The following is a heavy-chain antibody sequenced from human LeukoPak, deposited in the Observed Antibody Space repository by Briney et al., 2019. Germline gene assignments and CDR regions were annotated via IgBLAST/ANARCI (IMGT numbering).Heavy chain of an antibody. CDR3: ARLNSVSTSTVSAPNWFDP. Sequence: PSQTLSLTCAVSGGSISSGGYCWSWIRQQRGKGLGWIGYIYHSGSTYYTPSLKSRLTISVDPSKNQFSLKLSSVTAADTAVYYRARLNSVSTSTVSAPNWFDPWGQGTLVTVSS. D-gene: IGHD2-2*01. CDR2: IYHSGST. J-gene: IGHJ5*02. V-gene: IGHV4-30-2*01. CDR1: GGSISSGGYC.